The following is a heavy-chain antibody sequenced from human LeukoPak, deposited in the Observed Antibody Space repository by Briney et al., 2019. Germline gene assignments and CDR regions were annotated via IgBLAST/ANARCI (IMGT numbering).Heavy chain of an antibody. CDR3: AKTQTVPAESFDI. V-gene: IGHV3-23*01. CDR2: ISGNGGST. D-gene: IGHD2-2*01. J-gene: IGHJ3*02. CDR1: GFTFNSYA. Sequence: GGSLRLSCAASGFTFNSYAMSWVRQAPGKGLEWVSTISGNGGSTYYADSVKGRFTISRDNSKNTLYLQMNSLRAEDTAVYYCAKTQTVPAESFDIWGQGTMVTVSS.